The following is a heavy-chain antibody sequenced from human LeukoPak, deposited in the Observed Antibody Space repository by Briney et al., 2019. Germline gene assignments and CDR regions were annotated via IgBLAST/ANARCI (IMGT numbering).Heavy chain of an antibody. V-gene: IGHV4-39*01. Sequence: SETLSLTCTVSGGSISSSSYYWGWIRQPPGKGLEWIGSIYYSGSTYYNPSLKSRVTISVDTSKNQFSLKLSSVTAADTAVYYCARGPQPQRYYDSSGYKDYWGQGTLVTVSS. D-gene: IGHD3-22*01. CDR2: IYYSGST. CDR1: GGSISSSSYY. J-gene: IGHJ4*02. CDR3: ARGPQPQRYYDSSGYKDY.